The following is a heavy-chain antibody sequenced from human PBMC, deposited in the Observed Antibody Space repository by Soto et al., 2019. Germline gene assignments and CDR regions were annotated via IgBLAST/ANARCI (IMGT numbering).Heavy chain of an antibody. CDR1: GFTFSSYA. Sequence: EVQLLESGGGLVQPGGSLRLSCAASGFTFSSYAMNWVRQAPGKGLEWVSVVSGSGGSTYYADSVQGRFTISRDNSKNTLYLQMNSLRAEDTAIYCCARRGPGTYFDYWGQGTLVTVSS. V-gene: IGHV3-23*01. CDR2: VSGSGGST. CDR3: ARRGPGTYFDY. D-gene: IGHD6-13*01. J-gene: IGHJ4*02.